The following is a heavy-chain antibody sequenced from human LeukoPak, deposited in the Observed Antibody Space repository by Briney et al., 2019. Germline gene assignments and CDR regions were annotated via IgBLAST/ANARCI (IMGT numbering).Heavy chain of an antibody. CDR1: GGSFSGYY. D-gene: IGHD6-19*01. Sequence: SETLSLTCAVYGGSFSGYYRSWLRQPPGKGLEWIGEINHSGSTNYSPSLESRVTISVDTSKNQFSLKLSSVTAADTAVYYCAKAWLVRNWFDPWGQGTLVTVSS. CDR3: AKAWLVRNWFDP. V-gene: IGHV4-34*01. J-gene: IGHJ5*02. CDR2: INHSGST.